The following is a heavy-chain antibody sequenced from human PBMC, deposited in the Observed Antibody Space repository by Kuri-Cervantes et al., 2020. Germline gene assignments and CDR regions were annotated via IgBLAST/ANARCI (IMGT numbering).Heavy chain of an antibody. D-gene: IGHD3-10*01. CDR3: ARAWFGEFGGYFDY. V-gene: IGHV4-39*07. J-gene: IGHJ4*02. CDR1: GGSISSSSYC. CDR2: IYYSGST. Sequence: GSLRLSCTVSGGSISSSSYCWGWIRPPPGKGLEWIGNIYYSGSTYYNPSLKSRVTIAVDTSKNQFSLKVSSVTAADTAVYYCARAWFGEFGGYFDYWGQGTLVTVSS.